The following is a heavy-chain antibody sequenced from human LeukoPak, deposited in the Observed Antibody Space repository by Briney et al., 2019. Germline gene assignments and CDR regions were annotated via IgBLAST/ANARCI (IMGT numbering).Heavy chain of an antibody. Sequence: ASVKVSCKASGYTFTSYCISWVRQAPGQGLEWMGWISAYNGNTNYAQKLQGRVTMTTDTSTSTAYMELRSLRSDDTAVYYCARENWNYPAVDYWGQGTLVTVSS. D-gene: IGHD1-7*01. CDR3: ARENWNYPAVDY. J-gene: IGHJ4*02. CDR2: ISAYNGNT. CDR1: GYTFTSYC. V-gene: IGHV1-18*01.